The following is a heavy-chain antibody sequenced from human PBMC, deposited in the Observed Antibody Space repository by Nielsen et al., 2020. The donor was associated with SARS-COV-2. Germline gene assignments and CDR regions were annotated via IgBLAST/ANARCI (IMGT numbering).Heavy chain of an antibody. CDR2: IHYSGGT. J-gene: IGHJ4*02. Sequence: SETLSLTCTVSGGSISSNNHYWGWIRQPPGKGLEWIGSIHYSGGTYYNPSLRSRVTISVDTSKNQFSLKLSSVTAADTAVYYCVRIDMATISVDYWGRGTLVTVSS. V-gene: IGHV4-39*07. D-gene: IGHD5-24*01. CDR3: VRIDMATISVDY. CDR1: GGSISSNNHY.